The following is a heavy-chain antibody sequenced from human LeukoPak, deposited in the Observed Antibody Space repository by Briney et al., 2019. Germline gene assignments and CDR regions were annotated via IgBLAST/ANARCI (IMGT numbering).Heavy chain of an antibody. J-gene: IGHJ4*02. CDR3: ERGSGSYYVGLDY. D-gene: IGHD1-26*01. CDR1: GFTFSSYA. CDR2: ISYDGSNK. Sequence: PGGSLRLSCAASGFTFSSYAMHWVRQAPGKGLEWVAVISYDGSNKYYADSVKGRFTISRDNSKNTLYLQMNSLRAEDTAVYYCERGSGSYYVGLDYWGQGTLVTVSS. V-gene: IGHV3-30-3*01.